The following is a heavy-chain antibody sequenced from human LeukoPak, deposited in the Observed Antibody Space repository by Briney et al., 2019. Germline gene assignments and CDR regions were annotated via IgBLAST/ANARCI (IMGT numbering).Heavy chain of an antibody. D-gene: IGHD5-12*01. CDR3: AKVVSGYHFDY. V-gene: IGHV3-23*01. CDR1: GFTFSSYG. J-gene: IGHJ4*02. CDR2: ISGSGGNT. Sequence: HPGGSLRLSCAASGFTFSSYGMSWVRRAPGKGPEWVSGISGSGGNTYYADSVKGRFTISRDNSQNTLYLQMNILRAEDTAVYYGAKVVSGYHFDYWGQGTPVTVSS.